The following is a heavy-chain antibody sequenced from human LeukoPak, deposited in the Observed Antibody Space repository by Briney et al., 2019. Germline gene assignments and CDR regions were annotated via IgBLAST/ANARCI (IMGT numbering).Heavy chain of an antibody. D-gene: IGHD1-26*01. CDR3: ATLTRGGGSYYLSLDY. Sequence: GGSLRLSCAASGFTFSSYAMSWVRQAPGKGLEWVSAISGSGGSTYYADSVKGRLTISRDNSKNTLYLQMNSLRAEDTAVYYCATLTRGGGSYYLSLDYWGQGTLVTVSS. CDR1: GFTFSSYA. J-gene: IGHJ4*02. V-gene: IGHV3-23*01. CDR2: ISGSGGST.